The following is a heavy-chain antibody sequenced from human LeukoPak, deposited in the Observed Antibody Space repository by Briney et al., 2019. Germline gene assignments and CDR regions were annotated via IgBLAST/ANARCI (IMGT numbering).Heavy chain of an antibody. J-gene: IGHJ4*02. D-gene: IGHD3-3*01. V-gene: IGHV1-2*02. CDR2: INPNSGGT. CDR3: AREATIFGVAKDPLNY. CDR1: GYTFTGYY. Sequence: GASVKVSCKASGYTFTGYYMHWVRQAPGQGLEWMGWINPNSGGTNYAQKFQGRVTMTRDTSISTAYMELSRLRSDDTAVYYCAREATIFGVAKDPLNYWGQGTLVTVSS.